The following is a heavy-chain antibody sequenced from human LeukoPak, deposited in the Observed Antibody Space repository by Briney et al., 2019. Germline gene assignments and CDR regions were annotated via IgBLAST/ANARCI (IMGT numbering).Heavy chain of an antibody. V-gene: IGHV3-48*03. J-gene: IGHJ3*02. CDR1: GFTFSSYE. CDR2: ISSSGSTI. D-gene: IGHD3-10*01. Sequence: GGSLRLSCAASGFTFSSYEMNWVRQAPGKGLEWVSYISSSGSTIYYADSVKGRFTISRDNAKNSLYLQMNSLRAEDTALYHCARIINYYGSGSYGAFDIWGQGTMVTVSS. CDR3: ARIINYYGSGSYGAFDI.